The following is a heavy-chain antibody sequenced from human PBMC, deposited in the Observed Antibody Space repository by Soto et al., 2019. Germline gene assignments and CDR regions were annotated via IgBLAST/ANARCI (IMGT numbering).Heavy chain of an antibody. CDR2: ISYDGSKK. J-gene: IGHJ5*02. V-gene: IGHV3-33*01. CDR3: ARDRGTTVIANVSDL. CDR1: GFRFSSCD. Sequence: QVQLVESGGGVVQPGRSLRLSCAASGFRFSSCDMHWVRQAPGKGLEWVTLISYDGSKKYTAESVKGRFTISRDKSQNTPYLQMNSLGAEDTAVYYCARDRGTTVIANVSDLWGPGPLVTVSS. D-gene: IGHD4-4*01.